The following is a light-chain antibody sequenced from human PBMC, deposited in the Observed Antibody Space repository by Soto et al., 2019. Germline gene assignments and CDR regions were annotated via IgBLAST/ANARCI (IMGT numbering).Light chain of an antibody. CDR3: QSYDSSLSGYV. Sequence: QSALTQPPSVSGAPGQRVTISCTGSSSNIGAGYDVHWYKQLPGTAPKLLIYGNSNRPSGVPDRFSGSKSGTSASLVITGLQAEDEADYYCQSYDSSLSGYVFGTGTKVTVL. CDR1: SSNIGAGYD. V-gene: IGLV1-40*01. CDR2: GNS. J-gene: IGLJ1*01.